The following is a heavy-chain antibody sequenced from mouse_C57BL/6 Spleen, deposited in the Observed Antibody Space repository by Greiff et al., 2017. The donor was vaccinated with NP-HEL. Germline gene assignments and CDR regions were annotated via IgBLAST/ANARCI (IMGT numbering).Heavy chain of an antibody. J-gene: IGHJ2*01. V-gene: IGHV5-17*01. CDR2: ISSGSSTI. Sequence: EVKLVESGGGLVKPGGSLKLSCAASGFTFSDYGMHWVRQAPEKGLEWVAYISSGSSTIYYADTVKGRFTISRDNAKNTLFLQMTSLRSEDTAMYYCARDYYGSSYIYYFDYWGQGTTLTVSS. D-gene: IGHD1-1*01. CDR1: GFTFSDYG. CDR3: ARDYYGSSYIYYFDY.